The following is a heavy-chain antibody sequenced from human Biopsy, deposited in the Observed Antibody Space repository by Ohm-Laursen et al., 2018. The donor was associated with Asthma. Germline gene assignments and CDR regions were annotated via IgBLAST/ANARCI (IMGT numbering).Heavy chain of an antibody. CDR3: ARAQDYYDSRGYYRGFDY. J-gene: IGHJ4*02. Sequence: TLSLTCTVSDGSISSGGYYWTWIRQHPGKGLEWIGFIYYSGSTYYNPSLKSRVSISIGTSKNQFSLKLSSVTAADTAVYYCARAQDYYDSRGYYRGFDYWGQGTLVTVSS. CDR2: IYYSGST. V-gene: IGHV4-31*03. D-gene: IGHD3-22*01. CDR1: DGSISSGGYY.